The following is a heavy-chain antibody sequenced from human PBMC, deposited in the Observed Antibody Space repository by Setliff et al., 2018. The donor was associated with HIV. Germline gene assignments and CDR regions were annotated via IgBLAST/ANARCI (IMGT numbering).Heavy chain of an antibody. CDR1: GYTFPSFY. CDR3: ATELLILVAGHTPALDC. J-gene: IGHJ4*02. Sequence: GASVKVSCKASGYTFPSFYVHWVRHAPGQGLEWMGWINIYHDYINYAAKFEGRLTLTADTSTSTGYMELTSLRSDDTAVYYCATELLILVAGHTPALDCWGQGTLVTVSS. D-gene: IGHD6-19*01. CDR2: INIYHDYI. V-gene: IGHV1-18*04.